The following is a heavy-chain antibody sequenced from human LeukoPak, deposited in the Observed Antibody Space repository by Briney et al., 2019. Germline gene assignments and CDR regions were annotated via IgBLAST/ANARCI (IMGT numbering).Heavy chain of an antibody. Sequence: GGSLRLSCAASGFTFSDYYMSWIRQAPGKGLEWVSYISSSGSTIYYADSVKGRFTISRDNGKNSLYLQMNSLRAEDTAVYYCARGSGFIAARPESPYYYYMDVWGKGTTVTVSS. CDR1: GFTFSDYY. CDR3: ARGSGFIAARPESPYYYYMDV. J-gene: IGHJ6*03. V-gene: IGHV3-11*01. CDR2: ISSSGSTI. D-gene: IGHD6-6*01.